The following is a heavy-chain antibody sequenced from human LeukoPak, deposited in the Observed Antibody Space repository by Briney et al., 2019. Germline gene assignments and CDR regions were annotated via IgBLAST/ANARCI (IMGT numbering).Heavy chain of an antibody. V-gene: IGHV1-46*01. D-gene: IGHD6-19*01. J-gene: IGHJ6*03. CDR1: GYTFTSYY. Sequence: ASVKVSCKASGYTFTSYYMHWVRQAPGQGLEWMGIINPSGGSTSYAQKFQGKVTMTRDMSTSTVYMELSSLRSEDTAVYYCAREWSSGWMEGNTYYYYYYMDVWGKGTTVTVSS. CDR2: INPSGGST. CDR3: AREWSSGWMEGNTYYYYYYMDV.